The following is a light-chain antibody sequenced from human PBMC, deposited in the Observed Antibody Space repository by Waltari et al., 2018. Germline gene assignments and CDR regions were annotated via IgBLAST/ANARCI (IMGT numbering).Light chain of an antibody. Sequence: DIQMTQSPSTLSASVGDSVTITCRASQSISSWLAWYQQKPGKAPKPLIYKASSLESGVPLRFSGSGSGTEFTLTISSLQPDDFATYYCQQYTSSSRTFGQGTKVEIK. V-gene: IGKV1-5*03. CDR3: QQYTSSSRT. J-gene: IGKJ1*01. CDR1: QSISSW. CDR2: KAS.